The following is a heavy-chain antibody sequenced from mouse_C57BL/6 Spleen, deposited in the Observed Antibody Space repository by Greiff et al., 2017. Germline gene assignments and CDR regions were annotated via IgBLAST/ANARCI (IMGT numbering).Heavy chain of an antibody. CDR3: ARSITGTGEDYAMDY. J-gene: IGHJ4*01. CDR1: GYTFTSYW. V-gene: IGHV1-53*01. D-gene: IGHD4-1*01. Sequence: QVQLQQPGTELVKPGASVKLSCKASGYTFTSYWMHWVKQRPGQGLEWIGNINPSNGGTNYNEKFKSKATLTVDKSSSTAYMQRSSLTSEDSAVYYCARSITGTGEDYAMDYWGQGTSVTVS. CDR2: INPSNGGT.